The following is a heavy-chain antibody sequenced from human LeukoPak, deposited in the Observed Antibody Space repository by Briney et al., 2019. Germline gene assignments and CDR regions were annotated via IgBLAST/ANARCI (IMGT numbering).Heavy chain of an antibody. D-gene: IGHD6-6*01. J-gene: IGHJ5*02. V-gene: IGHV1-69*05. CDR3: ARDQGYSSSSDRGHWFDP. Sequence: SVKVSCKASGGTFSSYAISWVRQAPGQGLEWMGGIIPIFGTANHAQKFQGRVTITTDESTSTAYMELRSLRSEDTAVYYCARDQGYSSSSDRGHWFDPWGQGTLVTVSS. CDR1: GGTFSSYA. CDR2: IIPIFGTA.